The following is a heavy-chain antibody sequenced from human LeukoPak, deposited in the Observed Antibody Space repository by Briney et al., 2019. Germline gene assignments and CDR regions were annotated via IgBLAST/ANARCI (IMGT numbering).Heavy chain of an antibody. V-gene: IGHV3-7*01. CDR1: GFTFSSYW. CDR2: IKQDGSEK. D-gene: IGHD3-3*01. J-gene: IGHJ4*02. Sequence: GGSLRLSCAASGFTFSSYWMSWVRQAPGKGLEWVANIKQDGSEKYYVDSVKGRFTISRGNAKNSLYLQMNSLRAEDTAVYYCARDSGYRYDFWSPRLDYWGQGTLVTVSS. CDR3: ARDSGYRYDFWSPRLDY.